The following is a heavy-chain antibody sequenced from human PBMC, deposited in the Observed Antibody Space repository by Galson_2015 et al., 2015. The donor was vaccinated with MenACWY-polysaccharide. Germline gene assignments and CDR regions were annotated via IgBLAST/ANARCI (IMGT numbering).Heavy chain of an antibody. Sequence: SLRLSCAASGFTFDDYAMHWVRQAPGKGLEWVSGISWNSGSIGYADSVKGRFTISRDNAKNSLYLQMNSLRAEDTALYYCATIYYYDSSGRGRQGAFDIWGQGTMVTVSS. CDR3: ATIYYYDSSGRGRQGAFDI. CDR1: GFTFDDYA. CDR2: ISWNSGSI. V-gene: IGHV3-9*01. J-gene: IGHJ3*02. D-gene: IGHD3-22*01.